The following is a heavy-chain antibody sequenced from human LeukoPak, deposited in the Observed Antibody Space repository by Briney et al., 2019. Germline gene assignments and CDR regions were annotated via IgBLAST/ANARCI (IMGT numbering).Heavy chain of an antibody. J-gene: IGHJ3*02. D-gene: IGHD3-3*01. CDR1: RFTFSSYG. Sequence: PGGSLRLSCVASRFTFSSYGMHWVRQAPGQGLEWVAVISNDGSSQDYADSVRGRFTISRDNSKNTLYLQMNSLRAEDTAVYYCARAHNYDFWSGYWWGSSWGAFDIWGQGTMVTVSS. CDR2: ISNDGSSQ. V-gene: IGHV3-30*03. CDR3: ARAHNYDFWSGYWWGSSWGAFDI.